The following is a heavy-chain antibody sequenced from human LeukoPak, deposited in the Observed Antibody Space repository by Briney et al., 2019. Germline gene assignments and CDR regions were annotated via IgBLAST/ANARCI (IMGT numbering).Heavy chain of an antibody. CDR1: GFIFSSYG. V-gene: IGHV3-33*06. CDR3: AKEVAGSGSY. J-gene: IGHJ4*02. Sequence: GGSLRLSCAASGFIFSSYGMHWVRQAPGKGLEWVAVIWFDGSKKYYADSVKGRFTISRDNSKNTLYLQMNSLRAEDTAVYYCAKEVAGSGSYWGQGTLVTVSS. D-gene: IGHD6-19*01. CDR2: IWFDGSKK.